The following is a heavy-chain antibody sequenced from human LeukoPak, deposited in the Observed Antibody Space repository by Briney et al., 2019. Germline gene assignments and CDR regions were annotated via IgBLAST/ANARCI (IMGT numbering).Heavy chain of an antibody. D-gene: IGHD4-17*01. V-gene: IGHV3-49*03. Sequence: GGSLRLSCTASGFTFGDYAMSWFRQAPGKGLAWVGFIRSKAYGGTTEYAASVKGRFTISRDDSKSIAYLQMNSLKTEDTAVYYCTSGDYWGSFDYWGQGTLVTVSS. CDR3: TSGDYWGSFDY. J-gene: IGHJ4*02. CDR2: IRSKAYGGTT. CDR1: GFTFGDYA.